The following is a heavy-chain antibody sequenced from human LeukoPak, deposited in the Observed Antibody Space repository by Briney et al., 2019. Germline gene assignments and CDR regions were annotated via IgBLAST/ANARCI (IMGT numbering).Heavy chain of an antibody. J-gene: IGHJ6*03. Sequence: GGSLRLSCAASGFTFSDYYMGWIRQAPGKGLEWVSYISSSGSTIYYADSVKGRFTISRDNAKNSLYLQMNSLRAEDTAVYYCARPSLPYYYYYIDVWGKGTTVTVSS. CDR2: ISSSGSTI. V-gene: IGHV3-11*01. CDR3: ARPSLPYYYYYIDV. CDR1: GFTFSDYY.